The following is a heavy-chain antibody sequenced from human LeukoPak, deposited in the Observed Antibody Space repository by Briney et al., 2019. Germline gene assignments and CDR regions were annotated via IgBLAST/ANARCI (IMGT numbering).Heavy chain of an antibody. Sequence: SVKVSCKTSGIAFISDFIHWVRQAPGQRPEWMGGITPIFGSTYFTQKFQGRVTFTADDSTTTAYMELSSLKSEDTAVYYCARDDPDVVVIPGAADVWGQGTLITVSS. CDR2: ITPIFGST. J-gene: IGHJ3*01. CDR1: GIAFISDF. D-gene: IGHD2-21*01. CDR3: ARDDPDVVVIPGAADV. V-gene: IGHV1-69*13.